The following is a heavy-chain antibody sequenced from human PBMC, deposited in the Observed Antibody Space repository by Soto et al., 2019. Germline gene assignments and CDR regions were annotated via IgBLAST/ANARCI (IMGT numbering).Heavy chain of an antibody. D-gene: IGHD3-22*01. CDR1: GFSLSTSGVG. CDR2: IYWDDDK. Sequence: SGPTLVNPTQTLTLTCTFSGFSLSTSGVGVGWIRQPPGKALEWLALIYWDDDKRYSPSLKSRLTITKDTSKNQVVLTMTNMDPVDTATYYCAHSSGWLRLQYYDSSGTLFDYWGQGTLVTVSS. CDR3: AHSSGWLRLQYYDSSGTLFDY. J-gene: IGHJ4*02. V-gene: IGHV2-5*02.